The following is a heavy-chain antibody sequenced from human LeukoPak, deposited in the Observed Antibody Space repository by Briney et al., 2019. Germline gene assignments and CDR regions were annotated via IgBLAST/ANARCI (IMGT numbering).Heavy chain of an antibody. CDR3: ARIVPGLGSRWDYFEY. J-gene: IGHJ4*02. V-gene: IGHV3-7*01. Sequence: GGSLRLSCAASGFTFTTYWMSWVRQAPGKGLEWVANIKQDGTEKYYVDSVKGRFTISRDNAKNSLYLQINSLRAEDTAVYYCARIVPGLGSRWDYFEYWGQGTLVTVSS. D-gene: IGHD6-13*01. CDR1: GFTFTTYW. CDR2: IKQDGTEK.